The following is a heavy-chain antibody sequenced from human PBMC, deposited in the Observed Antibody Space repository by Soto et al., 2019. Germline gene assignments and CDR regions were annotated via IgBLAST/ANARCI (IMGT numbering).Heavy chain of an antibody. V-gene: IGHV4-59*08. Sequence: SETLSLTCTVSGGSVSSDHWSWIRQPPGKGLEWIGYLYYDGSTNYNPSLKSRVTTSIDTSKNQFSLKLTSVTAADTAVYYCARGSRWFDPWGQGTLVTVSS. CDR2: LYYDGST. CDR3: ARGSRWFDP. D-gene: IGHD6-6*01. CDR1: GGSVSSDH. J-gene: IGHJ5*02.